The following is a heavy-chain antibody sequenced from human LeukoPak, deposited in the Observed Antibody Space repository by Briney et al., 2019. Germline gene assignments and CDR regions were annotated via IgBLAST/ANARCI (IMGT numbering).Heavy chain of an antibody. CDR3: ARSPPDDAFDI. CDR1: GFTFSSYD. CDR2: IGTAGDT. V-gene: IGHV3-13*01. J-gene: IGHJ3*02. Sequence: VMLGGSLRLSCAASGFTFSSYDMHWVRQATGKGLEWVSAIGTAGDTYYPGSVKGRFTISRENAKNSLYLQMNSLRAGDTAVYYCARSPPDDAFDIWGQGTMVTVSS.